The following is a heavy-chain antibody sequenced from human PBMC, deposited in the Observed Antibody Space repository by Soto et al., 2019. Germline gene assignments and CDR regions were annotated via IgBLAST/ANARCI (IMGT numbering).Heavy chain of an antibody. CDR2: IWYDGSNK. J-gene: IGHJ6*02. CDR1: GFTFSSYG. Sequence: QVQLVESGGGVVQPGRSLRLSCAASGFTFSSYGMHWVRQAPGKGLEWVAVIWYDGSNKYYADSVKGRFTISRDNSKNTLYLQMNSLRAEDTAVYYCARSRRAVAGIATTYYYYGMDVWGQGTTVTVSS. CDR3: ARSRRAVAGIATTYYYYGMDV. D-gene: IGHD6-19*01. V-gene: IGHV3-33*01.